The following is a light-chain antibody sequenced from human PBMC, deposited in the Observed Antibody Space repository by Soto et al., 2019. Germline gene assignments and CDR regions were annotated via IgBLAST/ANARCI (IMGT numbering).Light chain of an antibody. J-gene: IGKJ4*01. Sequence: EIVLTQSPGTLPLSPGERATLSCRASQSVSSNYLAWYQQKPGQAPRLLIYGASSRATGIPHRFSGSGSGTHFTLTISRLQPEDFALYYFHQYGTSPLTFGGGTKVQIK. CDR3: HQYGTSPLT. CDR2: GAS. CDR1: QSVSSNY. V-gene: IGKV3-20*01.